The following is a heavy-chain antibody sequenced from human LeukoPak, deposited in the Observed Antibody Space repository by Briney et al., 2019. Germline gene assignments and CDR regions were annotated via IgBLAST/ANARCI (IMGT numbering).Heavy chain of an antibody. D-gene: IGHD3-22*01. V-gene: IGHV3-23*01. CDR1: GFTFSSYA. J-gene: IGHJ4*02. Sequence: PGGSLRLSCAASGFTFSSYAMSWVRQAPGKGLEWVSAISGSGGSTYYADSVKGRFTISRDNSKNTLYLQMNSLRAEDTAVYYCAKGSTYYYDSSGYYGTHYYFDYWGQGTLVTVSP. CDR2: ISGSGGST. CDR3: AKGSTYYYDSSGYYGTHYYFDY.